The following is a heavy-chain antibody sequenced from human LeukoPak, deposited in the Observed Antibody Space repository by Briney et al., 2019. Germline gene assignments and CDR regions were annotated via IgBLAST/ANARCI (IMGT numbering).Heavy chain of an antibody. J-gene: IGHJ4*02. V-gene: IGHV4-59*01. CDR3: ARDWGDGFDY. CDR1: GVSMSNYY. CDR2: IYYSGSS. D-gene: IGHD3-16*01. Sequence: TPSETLSLTCTVSGVSMSNYYWSWIRQPPGKGLVWVGYIYYSGSSHYNPSLKSRVTISGDTSKNQFSLRLSSVTAADTAVYYCARDWGDGFDYRGQGTLVTVSS.